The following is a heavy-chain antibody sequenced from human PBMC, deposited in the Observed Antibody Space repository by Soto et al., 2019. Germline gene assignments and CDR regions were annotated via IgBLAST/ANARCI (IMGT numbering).Heavy chain of an antibody. D-gene: IGHD3-16*01. CDR1: GGSISSSSYY. Sequence: SETLSLTCTVSGGSISSSSYYWGWIRQPPGKGLEWIGSIYYSGSTYYNPSLKSRVTISVDTSKNQFSLKLSSVTAADTAVYYFARIKGSVWGGGYYYYYGMDVWGQGTTVTVS. V-gene: IGHV4-39*01. CDR3: ARIKGSVWGGGYYYYYGMDV. CDR2: IYYSGST. J-gene: IGHJ6*02.